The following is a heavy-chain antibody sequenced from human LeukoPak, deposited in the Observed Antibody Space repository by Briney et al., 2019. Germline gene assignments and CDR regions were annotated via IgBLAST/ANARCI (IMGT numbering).Heavy chain of an antibody. CDR2: IDPSDSYT. Sequence: GESLKISCKGSGYSFTSYRISWVRQMPGKGLEWMGRIDPSDSYTNYSPSFQGHVTISADKSISTAYLQWSSLKASDTPMYYCARQWYSRLNWFDPWGQGTLVTVSS. CDR3: ARQWYSRLNWFDP. J-gene: IGHJ5*02. CDR1: GYSFTSYR. D-gene: IGHD6-13*01. V-gene: IGHV5-10-1*01.